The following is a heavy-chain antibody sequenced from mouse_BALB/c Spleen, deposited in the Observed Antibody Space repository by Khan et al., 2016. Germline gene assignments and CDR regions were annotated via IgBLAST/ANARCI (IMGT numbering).Heavy chain of an antibody. V-gene: IGHV9-3*02. Sequence: QIQLVQSGPELKKPGETVKISCKASGYTFTNYGMNWVKQAPGKGLKWMGWIYSNTGEPTYAEEFKGRFAFSLETSASTVYLQIKHLKHEDTATYFCARTGDYPYYAMDYWSQGTSVTVAS. CDR3: ARTGDYPYYAMDY. CDR1: GYTFTNYG. D-gene: IGHD2-13*01. CDR2: IYSNTGEP. J-gene: IGHJ4*01.